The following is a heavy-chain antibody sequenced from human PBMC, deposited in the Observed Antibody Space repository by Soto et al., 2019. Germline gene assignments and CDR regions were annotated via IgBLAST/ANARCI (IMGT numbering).Heavy chain of an antibody. V-gene: IGHV1-3*01. J-gene: IGHJ4*02. CDR1: GYTFTRYP. Sequence: ASVKVSCKVSGYTFTRYPIHWVRRAPGQRLEWMGWINAGNGKTKYSQKFQGRVTITRDTSASTAYMELSSLRSEDTAVYYCARGTVGSTYYDILTGSSYFDYWAREPWSPSPQ. CDR2: INAGNGKT. D-gene: IGHD3-9*01. CDR3: ARGTVGSTYYDILTGSSYFDY.